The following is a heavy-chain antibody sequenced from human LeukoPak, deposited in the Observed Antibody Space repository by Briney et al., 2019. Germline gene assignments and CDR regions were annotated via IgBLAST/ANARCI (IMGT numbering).Heavy chain of an antibody. V-gene: IGHV4-39*01. Sequence: PSETLSLTCTVSGGSFRSSSYYRGWIRQTPGKGLEWIGCIYYSGSTYYNPSLKSRVTISVDTSENQFSLKLSSVTAADTAVYYCARGRKMIDFDYWGQGTLVTVSS. J-gene: IGHJ4*02. CDR1: GGSFRSSSYY. CDR2: IYYSGST. CDR3: ARGRKMIDFDY. D-gene: IGHD3-22*01.